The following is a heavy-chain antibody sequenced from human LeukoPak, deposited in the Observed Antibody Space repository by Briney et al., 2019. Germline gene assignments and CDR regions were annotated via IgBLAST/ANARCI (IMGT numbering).Heavy chain of an antibody. Sequence: GGSLRLSCAASGFTFSSYSMNWVRQAPGKWLEWVSSISSSSSYIYYADSVKGRFTISRANAKNSLYLQMNSLRAEDTAVYYCARGDYSSRSNAFDIWGQGTMVTVSS. CDR3: ARGDYSSRSNAFDI. J-gene: IGHJ3*02. V-gene: IGHV3-21*01. D-gene: IGHD6-13*01. CDR1: GFTFSSYS. CDR2: ISSSSSYI.